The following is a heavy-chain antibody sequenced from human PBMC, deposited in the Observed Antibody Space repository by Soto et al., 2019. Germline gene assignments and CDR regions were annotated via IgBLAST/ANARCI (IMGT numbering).Heavy chain of an antibody. CDR1: GGPISSYY. Sequence: QVQLQESGPGLVKPSETLSLTCTVSGGPISSYYWSWIRQPPWKGLELIGDIFYSGSTNYNPSLTSRVTISVDTSKNQFSLRLSAVTAADTAVYYCAIRHSDLGWFDPWGQGTLVTVSS. CDR3: AIRHSDLGWFDP. V-gene: IGHV4-59*01. D-gene: IGHD3-16*01. J-gene: IGHJ5*02. CDR2: IFYSGST.